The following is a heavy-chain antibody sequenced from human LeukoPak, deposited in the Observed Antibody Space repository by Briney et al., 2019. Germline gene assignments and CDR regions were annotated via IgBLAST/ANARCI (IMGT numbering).Heavy chain of an antibody. D-gene: IGHD2-8*02. J-gene: IGHJ4*02. CDR3: ATYRQVLLPFES. Sequence: GGSLRLSCAASGFTFSTFAMIWVRQPPGKGLEWVSSIFPSGGEIHYADSVRGRFTISRDNSKSTLSLQMNSLRAEDTAIYYRATYRQVLLPFESWGQGTLVTVSS. V-gene: IGHV3-23*01. CDR1: GFTFSTFA. CDR2: IFPSGGEI.